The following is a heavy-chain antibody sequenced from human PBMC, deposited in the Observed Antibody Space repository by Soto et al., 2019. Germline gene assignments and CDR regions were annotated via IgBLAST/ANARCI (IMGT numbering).Heavy chain of an antibody. CDR3: ARASGSDGMDV. J-gene: IGHJ6*02. CDR1: GYSFTNYW. CDR2: IYSGDSDT. V-gene: IGHV5-51*03. Sequence: GESLKISCNGSGYSFTNYWIVWVRQMPGKGLEWMGSIYSGDSDTRYRPSFQGQVTISADETITTAYLQWTSLKASDTAMYYCARASGSDGMDVWGQGTTVTVSS.